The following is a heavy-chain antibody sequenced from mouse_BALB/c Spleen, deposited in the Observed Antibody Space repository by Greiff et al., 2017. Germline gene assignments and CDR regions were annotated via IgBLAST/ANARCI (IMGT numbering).Heavy chain of an antibody. V-gene: IGHV14-3*02. D-gene: IGHD2-14*01. Sequence: EVQLQQSGAELVKPGASVKLSCTASGFNIKDTYMHWVKQRPEQGLEWIGRIDPANGNTKYDPKFQGKATITADTSSNTAYLQLSSLTSEDTAVYYCARETYRYDPFAYWGQGTLVTVSA. CDR3: ARETYRYDPFAY. CDR2: IDPANGNT. J-gene: IGHJ3*01. CDR1: GFNIKDTY.